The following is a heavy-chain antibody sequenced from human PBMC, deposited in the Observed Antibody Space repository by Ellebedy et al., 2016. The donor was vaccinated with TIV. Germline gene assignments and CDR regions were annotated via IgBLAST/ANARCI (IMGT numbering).Heavy chain of an antibody. D-gene: IGHD3-16*01. CDR1: GFTFSSYG. Sequence: GESLKISXTASGFTFSSYGMHWVRQAPGKGLEWVAIIWYDGSNKYYADSVKGRFTISRDNSKNTVHLQMNSLRAEDTAVYYCARDLGGARTYWGQGTLVTVSS. CDR2: IWYDGSNK. J-gene: IGHJ4*02. V-gene: IGHV3-33*01. CDR3: ARDLGGARTY.